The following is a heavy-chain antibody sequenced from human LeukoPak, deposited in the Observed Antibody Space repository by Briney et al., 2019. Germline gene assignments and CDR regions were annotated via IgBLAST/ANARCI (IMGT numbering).Heavy chain of an antibody. CDR3: ARGPHIAVAGKEIDY. Sequence: GGSLRLSCAVSRFTFTSYAMHWVRQAPGKGLEWVAVISYDGSNKYYADSVKGRFTISRDNSKNTLYLQMNSLRAEDTAVYYCARGPHIAVAGKEIDYWGQGTLVTVSS. J-gene: IGHJ4*02. D-gene: IGHD6-19*01. CDR2: ISYDGSNK. V-gene: IGHV3-30-3*01. CDR1: RFTFTSYA.